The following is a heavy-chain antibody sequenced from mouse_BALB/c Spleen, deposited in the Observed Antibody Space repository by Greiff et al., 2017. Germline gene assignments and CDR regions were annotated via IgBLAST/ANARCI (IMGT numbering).Heavy chain of an antibody. Sequence: EVQLQESGGGLVQPGGSMKLSCVASGFTFSNYWMNWVRQSPEKGLEWVAEIRLKSNNYATHYAESVKGRFTISRDDSKSSVYLQMNNLRAEDTGIYYCTRPYYGNYGEFAYWGQGTLVTVSA. V-gene: IGHV6-6*02. CDR3: TRPYYGNYGEFAY. CDR2: IRLKSNNYAT. D-gene: IGHD2-10*01. CDR1: GFTFSNYW. J-gene: IGHJ3*01.